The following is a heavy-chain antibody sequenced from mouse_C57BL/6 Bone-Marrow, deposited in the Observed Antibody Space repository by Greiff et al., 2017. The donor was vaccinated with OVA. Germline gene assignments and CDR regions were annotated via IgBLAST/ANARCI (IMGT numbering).Heavy chain of an antibody. D-gene: IGHD1-1*01. V-gene: IGHV5-16*01. CDR1: GFTFSDYY. Sequence: EVKLVESEGGLVQPGSSMKLSCTASGFTFSDYYMAWVRQVPEKGLEWVANINYDGSSTYYLDSLKSRFIISRDNAKNILYLQMSSLKSEDTATYDCARVGNYYGKDWYFDVWGTGTTVTVSS. CDR3: ARVGNYYGKDWYFDV. CDR2: INYDGSST. J-gene: IGHJ1*03.